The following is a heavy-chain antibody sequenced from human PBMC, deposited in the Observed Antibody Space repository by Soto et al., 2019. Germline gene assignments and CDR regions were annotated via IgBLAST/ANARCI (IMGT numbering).Heavy chain of an antibody. CDR3: TRAGAATFSDF. Sequence: SETLSLTCTVSGGSISSYYCSWIRQPPGKGLERIGYIYYSGSANYNPSLKSRVTISVDTSKNQFSLKLSSVTAADTAVYYCTRAGAATFSDFRGQGTLVTGSS. CDR1: GGSISSYY. CDR2: IYYSGSA. D-gene: IGHD6-13*01. V-gene: IGHV4-59*01. J-gene: IGHJ4*02.